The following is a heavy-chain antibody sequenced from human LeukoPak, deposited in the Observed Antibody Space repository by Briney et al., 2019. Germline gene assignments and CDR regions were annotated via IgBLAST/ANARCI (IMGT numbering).Heavy chain of an antibody. Sequence: GGSLRLSCAASGFLFSRFEMNWVRQAPGRGLEWISHISHIGDIKYADSVKGRFTISRDNSQNSQYLQMTSLRAEDTAVYYCARSSGSYRPFDSWGQGTLVTVSS. V-gene: IGHV3-48*03. D-gene: IGHD3-22*01. CDR2: ISHIGDI. J-gene: IGHJ4*02. CDR1: GFLFSRFE. CDR3: ARSSGSYRPFDS.